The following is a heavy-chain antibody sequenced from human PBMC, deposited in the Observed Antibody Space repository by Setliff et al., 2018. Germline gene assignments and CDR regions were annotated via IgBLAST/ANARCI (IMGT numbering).Heavy chain of an antibody. V-gene: IGHV4-61*09. CDR3: ARGRVDSGSYNDLGYFDD. D-gene: IGHD1-26*01. CDR1: GDFMSSHLYF. J-gene: IGHJ4*02. Sequence: SETLSLTCSVSGDFMSSHLYFWSWIRQPAGKGLEWIGDIYIRGIINYNPSLKSRTTISIDTSKTQFSLISSSVTAADTAMYFCARGRVDSGSYNDLGYFDDWGKGTLVTVSS. CDR2: IYIRGII.